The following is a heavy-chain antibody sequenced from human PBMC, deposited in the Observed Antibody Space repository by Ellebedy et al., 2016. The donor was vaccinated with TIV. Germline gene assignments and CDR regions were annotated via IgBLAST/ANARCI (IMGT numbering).Heavy chain of an antibody. J-gene: IGHJ4*02. D-gene: IGHD4-23*01. Sequence: GGSLRLSCATSGFIFSNFGMHWVRQAPGEGLEWVAFIRYDESRKYYADSVKGRFTISRDNSENTLYLQMNSLRSEDTAVYYCAKKKDYDGNSLDYWGQGTLVTVSS. V-gene: IGHV3-30*02. CDR3: AKKKDYDGNSLDY. CDR1: GFIFSNFG. CDR2: IRYDESRK.